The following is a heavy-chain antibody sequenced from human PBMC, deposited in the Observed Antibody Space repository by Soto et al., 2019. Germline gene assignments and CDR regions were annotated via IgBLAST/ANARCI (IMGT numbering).Heavy chain of an antibody. CDR2: IIPIFGTA. D-gene: IGHD3-3*01. V-gene: IGHV1-69*01. J-gene: IGHJ6*02. CDR3: ARRASTYYDFWSGYYRGYYYYGMDV. Sequence: QVQLVQSGAEVQKPGSSVKVSCKASGGTFSSYAISWVRQAPGQGLEWMGGIIPIFGTANYAQKFQGRVTITADESTSTAYMELSSLRSEDTAVYYCARRASTYYDFWSGYYRGYYYYGMDVWGQGTTVTVSS. CDR1: GGTFSSYA.